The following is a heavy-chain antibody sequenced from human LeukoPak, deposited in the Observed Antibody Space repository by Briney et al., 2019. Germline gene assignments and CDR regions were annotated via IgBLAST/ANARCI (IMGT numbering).Heavy chain of an antibody. Sequence: GGSLRLSCAASGFSFSSYSINWVRQAPGKGLEWVSYISGDGNAKHYTDSVKGRFTISRDNAKNALYLQMNSLRAEDTAVFFCARDYVYAFDYWGQGTLVTVSA. J-gene: IGHJ4*02. V-gene: IGHV3-48*01. CDR2: ISGDGNAK. D-gene: IGHD2/OR15-2a*01. CDR3: ARDYVYAFDY. CDR1: GFSFSSYS.